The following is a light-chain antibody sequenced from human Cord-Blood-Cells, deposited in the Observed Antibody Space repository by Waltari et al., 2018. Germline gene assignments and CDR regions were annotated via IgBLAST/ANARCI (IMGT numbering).Light chain of an antibody. CDR2: AAS. Sequence: DIQMTQSPSSLSASVGDRVTITCRASPSISSELNWYQQKPGKAPKLLIYAASSLQSGVPSRFSGSGSGTDFTLTISSLQPEDFATYYCQQSYSTPRTFGQGTKVEIK. CDR3: QQSYSTPRT. CDR1: PSISSE. J-gene: IGKJ1*01. V-gene: IGKV1-39*01.